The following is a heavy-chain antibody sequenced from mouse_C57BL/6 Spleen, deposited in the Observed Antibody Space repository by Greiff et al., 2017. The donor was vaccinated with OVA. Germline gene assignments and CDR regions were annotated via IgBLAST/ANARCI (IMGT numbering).Heavy chain of an antibody. J-gene: IGHJ2*01. CDR1: GFTFSSYA. Sequence: EVHLVESGEGLVKPGGSLKLSCAASGFTFSSYAMSWVRQTPEKRLEWVAFISSGGDYIYYADTVKGRFTISRDNARNTLYLQMSSLKSEDTAMYYCTRAYYSNYYFDYWGQGTTLTVSS. CDR2: ISSGGDYI. CDR3: TRAYYSNYYFDY. D-gene: IGHD2-5*01. V-gene: IGHV5-9-1*02.